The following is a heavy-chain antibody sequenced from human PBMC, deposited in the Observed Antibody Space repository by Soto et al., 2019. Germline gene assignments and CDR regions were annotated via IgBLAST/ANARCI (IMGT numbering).Heavy chain of an antibody. Sequence: PGGSLRLSCAASGFTVSSSGFTFSSYAMSWVRQAPGKGLEWVSGISGSGRDTYYADSVKGRFTISRDESKNTLYLQMSSLRVEDTAVYYCAKDRCGGDCYFFDSWGHGTLVTVSS. D-gene: IGHD2-21*02. CDR2: ISGSGRDT. CDR1: GFTVSSSGFTFSSYA. V-gene: IGHV3-23*01. J-gene: IGHJ4*01. CDR3: AKDRCGGDCYFFDS.